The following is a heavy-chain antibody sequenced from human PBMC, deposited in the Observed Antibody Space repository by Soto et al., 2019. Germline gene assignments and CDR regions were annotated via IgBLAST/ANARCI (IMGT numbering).Heavy chain of an antibody. CDR1: GFTFSSYS. V-gene: IGHV3-21*01. D-gene: IGHD3-22*01. CDR3: ASHPRDSSGYWYYFDY. CDR2: ISSSSSYI. Sequence: EVQLVESGGGLVKPGGSLRLSCAASGFTFSSYSMDWVRQAPGKGLEWVSSISSSSSYIYYADSVKGRFTISRDNAKNSLYLQMNSLRAEDTAVYYCASHPRDSSGYWYYFDYWGQGTLVTDSS. J-gene: IGHJ4*02.